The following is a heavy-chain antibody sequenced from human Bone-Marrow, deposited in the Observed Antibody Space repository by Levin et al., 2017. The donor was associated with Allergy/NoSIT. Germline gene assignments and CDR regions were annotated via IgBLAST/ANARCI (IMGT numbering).Heavy chain of an antibody. V-gene: IGHV3-11*01. CDR2: ISSSTTNI. CDR1: GFTFSDYY. D-gene: IGHD6-13*01. CDR3: ARETATGGTQALDY. Sequence: GGSLRLSCAASGFTFSDYYMSWIRQAPGKGLEWVSSISSSTTNIYYADSVKGRFTISRDNAKNSLYLQMNSLRAEDTAVYYCARETATGGTQALDYWGQGTLVTVSS. J-gene: IGHJ4*02.